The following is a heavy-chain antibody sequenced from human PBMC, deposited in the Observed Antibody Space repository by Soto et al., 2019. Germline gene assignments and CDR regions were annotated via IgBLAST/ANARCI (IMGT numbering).Heavy chain of an antibody. CDR2: IYWNDDK. CDR1: GFSLSTSAVG. V-gene: IGHV2-5*01. Sequence: QITLKESGPTLVKPTQTLTLTCTFSGFSLSTSAVGVVWIRQPPGKALEWLALIYWNDDKRYSPSLENRLTITKDTSKNPVVLTMANVDPADTATYYCAHAPAARYFDYWGQGTLGTVSS. D-gene: IGHD6-6*01. CDR3: AHAPAARYFDY. J-gene: IGHJ4*02.